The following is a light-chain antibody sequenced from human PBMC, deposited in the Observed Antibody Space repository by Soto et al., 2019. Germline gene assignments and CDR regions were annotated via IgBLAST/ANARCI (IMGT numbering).Light chain of an antibody. CDR1: QSLSSN. V-gene: IGKV3-11*01. CDR2: GTS. J-gene: IGKJ3*01. CDR3: QQRSNWPT. Sequence: EIVLTQSPGTLSLSPGERVTLSCRASQSLSSNYLARYQQKPGQAPRLVMYGTSNRATGIPARFSGSGSGTDFTLTISSLEPEDFAVYYCQQRSNWPTFGPGTKVDIK.